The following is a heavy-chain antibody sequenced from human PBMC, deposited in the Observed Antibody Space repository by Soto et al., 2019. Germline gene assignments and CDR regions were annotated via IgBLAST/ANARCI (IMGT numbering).Heavy chain of an antibody. CDR3: ARGLEYTGLDV. J-gene: IGHJ6*02. CDR2: IYHSGST. Sequence: SETLSLTCAVSGYSISSGYYWGWIRQPPGKGLDWIGRIYHSGSTYYNPSLMSRVTISIDTSKNHFSLKLTSVTAADTAMYYCARGLEYTGLDVWGQGTTVTVSS. CDR1: GYSISSGYY. V-gene: IGHV4-38-2*01. D-gene: IGHD3-3*01.